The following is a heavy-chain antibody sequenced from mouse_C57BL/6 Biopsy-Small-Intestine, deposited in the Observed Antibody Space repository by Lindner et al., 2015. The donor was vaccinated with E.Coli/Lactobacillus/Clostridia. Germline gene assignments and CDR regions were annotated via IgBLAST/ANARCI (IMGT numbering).Heavy chain of an antibody. CDR2: INPYNGDT. CDR3: ARDGYYVNYAMDY. Sequence: VQLQESGAELVRPGTSVKMSCKASGYSFTGYFMNWVKQSHGKSLEWIGRINPYNGDTFYNQKFKGKATLTVDKSSSTAHMELRSLTSEDSALYYCARDGYYVNYAMDYWGQGTSVTVSS. V-gene: IGHV1-20*01. D-gene: IGHD2-3*01. CDR1: GYSFTGYF. J-gene: IGHJ4*01.